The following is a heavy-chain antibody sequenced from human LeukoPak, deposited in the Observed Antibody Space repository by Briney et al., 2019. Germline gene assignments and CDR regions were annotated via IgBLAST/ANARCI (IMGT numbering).Heavy chain of an antibody. CDR3: AREGDSSGYYYSHRTFDC. D-gene: IGHD3-22*01. CDR1: GVSISSYY. V-gene: IGHV4-4*07. Sequence: SETLSLTCTVSGVSISSYYWSWVRQPAGKGLEWIGRIYTSGSTNYNPSLRSRVTMSVDTSKNHFSLKLSSVTAADTAVYYCAREGDSSGYYYSHRTFDCWGQGTLVTVSS. J-gene: IGHJ4*02. CDR2: IYTSGST.